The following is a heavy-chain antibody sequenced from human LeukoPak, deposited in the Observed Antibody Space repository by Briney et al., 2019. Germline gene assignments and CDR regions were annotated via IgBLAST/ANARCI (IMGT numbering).Heavy chain of an antibody. CDR3: AREGTYDILTGYSTSFDSFDI. Sequence: SETLSLTCAVYGGSFSGYYWSWISQPPGKGLEWIGEINHSGSTNYNPSLKSRVTISVDPSKNQFSLKVISVTAADAAVYYCAREGTYDILTGYSTSFDSFDIWGQGKMVTVSS. CDR2: INHSGST. J-gene: IGHJ3*02. D-gene: IGHD3-9*01. V-gene: IGHV4-34*01. CDR1: GGSFSGYY.